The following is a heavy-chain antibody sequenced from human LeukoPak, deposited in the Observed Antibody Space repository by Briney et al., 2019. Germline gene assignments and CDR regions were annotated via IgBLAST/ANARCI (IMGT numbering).Heavy chain of an antibody. CDR2: TYPSDNT. CDR3: AKDLRGYCSSTSCYDSGFDY. Sequence: GGSLTLSCAASRFTFSDAWMSWVRQAPGKGLEWLSVTYPSDNTYYADSVTGRFSVSRDNSENTLYLQMNSLRAEDTAVYYCAKDLRGYCSSTSCYDSGFDYWGQGTLVTVSS. V-gene: IGHV3-66*01. D-gene: IGHD2-2*01. CDR1: RFTFSDAW. J-gene: IGHJ4*02.